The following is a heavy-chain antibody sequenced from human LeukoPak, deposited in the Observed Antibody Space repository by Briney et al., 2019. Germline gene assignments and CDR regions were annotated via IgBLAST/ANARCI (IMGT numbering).Heavy chain of an antibody. J-gene: IGHJ4*02. V-gene: IGHV5-51*01. CDR2: INPGDSDT. CDR1: GYSFTNYW. Sequence: GESLKISCKGSGYSFTNYWIGWVRQMPGKGLEWMGIINPGDSDTRYSPSFQGQVTISADKSISTAYLQWSSLKASDTAMYYCARHGSSSWYYFDYWGQGTLVTVSS. CDR3: ARHGSSSWYYFDY. D-gene: IGHD6-13*01.